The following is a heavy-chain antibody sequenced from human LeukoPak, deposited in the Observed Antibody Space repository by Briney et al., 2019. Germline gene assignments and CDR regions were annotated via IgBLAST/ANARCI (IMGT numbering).Heavy chain of an antibody. CDR1: GFTFGRSW. Sequence: GGSLRLSCAASGFTFGRSWRHWVRQAPGKGLIWDSRINSDGSSPHHADSVQCRLTISRHNEKTTLYLQMHCVSVEDRAVYYCARSSGVFNCFDPWGQGTLVTVSS. J-gene: IGHJ5*02. D-gene: IGHD3-22*01. CDR3: ARSSGVFNCFDP. V-gene: IGHV3-74*01. CDR2: INSDGSSP.